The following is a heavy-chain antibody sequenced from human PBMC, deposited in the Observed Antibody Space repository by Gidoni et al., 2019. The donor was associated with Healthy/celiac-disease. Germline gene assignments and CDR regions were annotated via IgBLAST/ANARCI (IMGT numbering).Heavy chain of an antibody. V-gene: IGHV1-18*01. Sequence: QVQLVQSGAEWKKPGAPVKASCKASGYTLSSYGISWVRQAPGQGLEWMGWISAYNGNTNYAQKLQGRVTMTTDTSTSTAYMELRSLRSDDTAVYYCARFWTVTEYYYYGMDVWGQGTTVTVSS. CDR1: GYTLSSYG. CDR3: ARFWTVTEYYYYGMDV. J-gene: IGHJ6*02. D-gene: IGHD4-17*01. CDR2: ISAYNGNT.